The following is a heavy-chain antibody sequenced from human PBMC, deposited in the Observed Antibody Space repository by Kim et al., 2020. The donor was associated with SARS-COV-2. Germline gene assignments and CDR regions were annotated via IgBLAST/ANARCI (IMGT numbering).Heavy chain of an antibody. V-gene: IGHV3-15*01. J-gene: IGHJ4*02. CDR2: T. CDR3: TTKTTVAGYY. Sequence: TDYAEPVKGRFTISRDDSKNTLYLQINSLKTEDTAVYYCTTKTTVAGYYWGQGTLVTVSS. D-gene: IGHD6-19*01.